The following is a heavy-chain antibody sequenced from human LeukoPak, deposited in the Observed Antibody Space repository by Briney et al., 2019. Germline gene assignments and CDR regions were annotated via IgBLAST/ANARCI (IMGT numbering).Heavy chain of an antibody. Sequence: SETLSLTCTVSGGSISRYYWSWIRQPPGKGLEWIGSIYYSGSTYYNPSLKSRVTISVDTSKNQFSLKLSSVTAADTAVYYCARRGDSSGWYGPLDYWGQGTLVTVSS. J-gene: IGHJ4*02. CDR2: IYYSGST. V-gene: IGHV4-59*05. CDR1: GGSISRYY. CDR3: ARRGDSSGWYGPLDY. D-gene: IGHD6-19*01.